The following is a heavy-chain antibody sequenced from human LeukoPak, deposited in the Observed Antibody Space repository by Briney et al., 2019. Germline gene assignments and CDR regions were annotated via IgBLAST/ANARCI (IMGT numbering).Heavy chain of an antibody. CDR3: ARVHYDILTGYYSNFDY. J-gene: IGHJ4*02. CDR2: MNTDGSIR. CDR1: GFTFSSYG. V-gene: IGHV3-74*01. D-gene: IGHD3-9*01. Sequence: GGSLRLSCAASGFTFSSYGMHWVRQAPGKGLEWVSGMNTDGSIRRYADSVKGRFTISRDNAKNSLYLQMNSLRAEDTAVYYCARVHYDILTGYYSNFDYWGQGTLVTVSS.